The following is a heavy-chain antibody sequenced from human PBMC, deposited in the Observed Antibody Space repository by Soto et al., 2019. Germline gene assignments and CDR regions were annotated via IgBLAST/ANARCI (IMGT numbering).Heavy chain of an antibody. D-gene: IGHD2-15*01. Sequence: ASVKVSCKASGYTFTSYGISWVRQAPGQGLEWMGWISAYNGNTNYAQKLQGRVTMTTDTSTSTAYMELRSLRPDDTAVYYCAREVVVVEPMYYYYGMDVWGQGTTVTVSS. CDR1: GYTFTSYG. V-gene: IGHV1-18*01. J-gene: IGHJ6*02. CDR2: ISAYNGNT. CDR3: AREVVVVEPMYYYYGMDV.